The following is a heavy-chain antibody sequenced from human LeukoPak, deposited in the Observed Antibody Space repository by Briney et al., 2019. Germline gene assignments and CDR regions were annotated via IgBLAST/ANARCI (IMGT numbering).Heavy chain of an antibody. CDR2: IYYSGST. CDR3: ARTMIVVLDAFDI. V-gene: IGHV4-38-2*02. D-gene: IGHD3-22*01. CDR1: GYSISSGYY. Sequence: SETLSLTCTVSGYSISSGYYWGWIRQPPGKGLGWIGSIYYSGSTYYNPSLKSRVTISVDTSKNQFSLKLSSVTAADTAVYYCARTMIVVLDAFDIWGQGTMVTVSS. J-gene: IGHJ3*02.